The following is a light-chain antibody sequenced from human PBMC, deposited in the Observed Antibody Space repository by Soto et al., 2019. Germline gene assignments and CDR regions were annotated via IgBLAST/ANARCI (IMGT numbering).Light chain of an antibody. CDR2: GTS. J-gene: IGKJ1*01. Sequence: EIVLTQSPATLSLSPVERATLSCIASQSVSNTYLAWYQQKHAQPPRLLIYGTSTRSTGIPDRFIGSGYGTDFNLTISRLETEDFAVYYCQQYGSSPWTFGQGTKVDIK. CDR3: QQYGSSPWT. CDR1: QSVSNTY. V-gene: IGKV3-20*01.